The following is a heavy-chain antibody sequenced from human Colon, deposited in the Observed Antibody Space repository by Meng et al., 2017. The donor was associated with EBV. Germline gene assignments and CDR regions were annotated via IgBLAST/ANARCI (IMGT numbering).Heavy chain of an antibody. CDR2: IHHSGGT. D-gene: IGHD2-21*01. Sequence: QFQVVQSRPGWGEPSPPLSPTSTVLRLSMSISNYYWSRIHQPPGKGLPWMGYIHHSGGTYYNPSLKSRVSISVGTSMNQFSLNLNSMTAADTAVYYCASFDHIPRRNYFYDWGQGTLVTVSS. CDR1: RLSMSISNYY. V-gene: IGHV4-30-4*01. CDR3: ASFDHIPRRNYFYD. J-gene: IGHJ4*02.